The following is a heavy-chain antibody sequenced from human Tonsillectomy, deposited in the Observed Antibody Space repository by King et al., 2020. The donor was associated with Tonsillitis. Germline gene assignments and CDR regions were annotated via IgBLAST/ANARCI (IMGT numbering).Heavy chain of an antibody. CDR2: INPTFGTA. J-gene: IGHJ4*02. Sequence: QLVQSGAEVKKPGSSVKVSCKASGATFSNYAISWVRQAPGQGLEWMGGINPTFGTANCAQKFQGRVTITADESTSTAYMELSNLRSDDTAVYYCATSRQVTASYDYWGQGTLVTVSS. V-gene: IGHV1-69*01. CDR1: GATFSNYA. CDR3: ATSRQVTASYDY. D-gene: IGHD5-18*01.